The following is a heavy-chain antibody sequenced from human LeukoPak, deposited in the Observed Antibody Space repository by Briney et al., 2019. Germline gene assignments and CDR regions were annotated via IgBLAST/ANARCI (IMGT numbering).Heavy chain of an antibody. CDR3: ARDLYGGLFDY. Sequence: SSETLSFTCAVYGGSFSGYYWNWLRQPPGKGLEWIGEINHSGSTNYNPSLKSRVTMSVDTSKNQISLKLNSVTAADTAVYYCARDLYGGLFDYWGQGTLVTVSS. V-gene: IGHV4-34*01. J-gene: IGHJ4*02. D-gene: IGHD1-26*01. CDR2: INHSGST. CDR1: GGSFSGYY.